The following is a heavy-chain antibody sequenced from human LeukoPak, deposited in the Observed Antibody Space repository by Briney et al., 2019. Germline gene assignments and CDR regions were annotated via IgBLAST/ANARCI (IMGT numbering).Heavy chain of an antibody. D-gene: IGHD1-7*01. CDR2: ISGSGGNT. Sequence: GGSLRLSCAASGFTFSSYAMSWVRQAPGKGLEWVSAISGSGGNTYYADSVKGRFTTSRDNSKDTLFLQMNSLRAEDTAVYYCARRRTGTFFFDYWGQGTLVTVSS. CDR3: ARRRTGTFFFDY. V-gene: IGHV3-23*01. CDR1: GFTFSSYA. J-gene: IGHJ4*02.